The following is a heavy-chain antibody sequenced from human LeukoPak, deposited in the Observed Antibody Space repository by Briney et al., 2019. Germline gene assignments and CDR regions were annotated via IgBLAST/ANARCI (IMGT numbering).Heavy chain of an antibody. Sequence: GGSLRLSCAASGFTFSSYWMHWVRQAPGKGLVWVSRINSDGSSTSYADSVKGRFTISRDNAKNSLYLQMNSLRAEDTAVYYCARVFATTVVIEEDAFDIWGQGTMVTVSS. CDR2: INSDGSST. J-gene: IGHJ3*02. D-gene: IGHD4-23*01. CDR1: GFTFSSYW. V-gene: IGHV3-74*01. CDR3: ARVFATTVVIEEDAFDI.